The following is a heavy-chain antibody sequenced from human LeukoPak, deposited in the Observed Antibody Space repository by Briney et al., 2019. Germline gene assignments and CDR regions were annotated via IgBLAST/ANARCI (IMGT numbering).Heavy chain of an antibody. CDR2: IVVGSGNT. J-gene: IGHJ5*02. CDR1: GFTFTSSA. D-gene: IGHD2-2*01. CDR3: ARDEGTSCYS. Sequence: SAKVSCKASGFTFTSSAMQWVRQARGQRLEWIGWIVVGSGNTNYAQKFQERVTITRDMSTSTAYMELSSLRSEDTAVYYCARDEGTSCYSWGQGTLVTVSS. V-gene: IGHV1-58*02.